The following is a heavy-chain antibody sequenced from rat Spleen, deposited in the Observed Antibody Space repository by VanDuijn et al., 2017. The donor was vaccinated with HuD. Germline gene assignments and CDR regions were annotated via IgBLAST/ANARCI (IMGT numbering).Heavy chain of an antibody. CDR3: ARLEPLDY. D-gene: IGHD3-4*01. CDR2: ISYEGSGT. J-gene: IGHJ2*01. CDR1: GFTFSDYY. V-gene: IGHV5-22*01. Sequence: EVQLVESGGGLVQPGRSLKLSCAASGFTFSDYYMAWVRQAPKKGLEWVASISYEGSGTYYGDSVKGRFTISRDNAESTLYLQMNSLRSEDTATYYCARLEPLDYWGQGVMVTVSS.